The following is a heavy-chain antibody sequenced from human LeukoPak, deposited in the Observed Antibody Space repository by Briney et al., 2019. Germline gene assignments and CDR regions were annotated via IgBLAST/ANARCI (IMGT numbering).Heavy chain of an antibody. CDR1: GFTFSSYA. V-gene: IGHV3-23*01. Sequence: GGSLRLSCAASGFTFSSYAMSWVRQAPGKGLEWVSAISGSGGSTYYADSVKGRFTISRDNSKNTLYLQMNSLRAEDTAVYYCAKSGIAAAGYYYYGMDVWGQGTLVTVSS. CDR2: ISGSGGST. D-gene: IGHD6-13*01. CDR3: AKSGIAAAGYYYYGMDV. J-gene: IGHJ6*02.